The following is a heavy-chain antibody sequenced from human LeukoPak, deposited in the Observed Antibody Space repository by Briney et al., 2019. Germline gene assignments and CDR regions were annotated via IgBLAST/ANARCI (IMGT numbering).Heavy chain of an antibody. CDR2: INHSGST. D-gene: IGHD6-13*01. J-gene: IGHJ4*02. CDR3: ARVVAAADPYYFDY. Sequence: QASETLSLTCAVYGGSFSGYYWSWIRQPPGKGLEWIGEINHSGSTNYNPSLKSRVTISVDTSKNQFSLKLSSVTAADTAVYYCARVVAAADPYYFDYWGQGTLVTVSS. V-gene: IGHV4-34*01. CDR1: GGSFSGYY.